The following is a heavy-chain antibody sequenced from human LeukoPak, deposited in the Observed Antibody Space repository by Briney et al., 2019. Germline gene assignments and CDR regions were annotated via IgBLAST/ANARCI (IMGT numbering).Heavy chain of an antibody. CDR3: ARELTWHYDSSGFDAFDI. Sequence: ASVKVSCKASGYTFTGYYMHWVRQAPGQGLEWMGWINPNSGGTNYAQKFQGRVTMTRDTSISTAYMELSRLRSDDTAVYYCARELTWHYDSSGFDAFDIWGQGTMVTVSS. V-gene: IGHV1-2*02. CDR1: GYTFTGYY. CDR2: INPNSGGT. J-gene: IGHJ3*02. D-gene: IGHD3-22*01.